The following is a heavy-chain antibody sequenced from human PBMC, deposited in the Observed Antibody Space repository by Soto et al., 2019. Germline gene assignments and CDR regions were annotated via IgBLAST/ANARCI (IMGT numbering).Heavy chain of an antibody. CDR1: GYTLTTYG. D-gene: IGHD6-6*01. Sequence: GASVKVSCKASGYTLTTYGISWARQAPGEGLEWMGWISAYNGDTNYAQKFQGRVTMTTDTSTSTAYMELRSLRSDDTAVYYCARSLYRRSSSPIDYWGQGTPVTVSS. V-gene: IGHV1-18*01. J-gene: IGHJ4*02. CDR3: ARSLYRRSSSPIDY. CDR2: ISAYNGDT.